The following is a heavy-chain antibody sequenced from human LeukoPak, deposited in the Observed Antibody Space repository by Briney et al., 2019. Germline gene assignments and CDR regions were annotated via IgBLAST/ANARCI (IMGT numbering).Heavy chain of an antibody. CDR2: ISGSGGDR. D-gene: IGHD6-13*01. CDR1: GFTFSSYA. V-gene: IGHV3-23*01. Sequence: PGGSLRLSCAASGFTFSSYAMTWVRQAPGKGLEWVSGISGSGGDRYYADSVKGRFTVSRDNSKTTLYLQMNSLRAEDTAVYYCAKMARYSSSWADCWGQGTLVTVSS. CDR3: AKMARYSSSWADC. J-gene: IGHJ4*02.